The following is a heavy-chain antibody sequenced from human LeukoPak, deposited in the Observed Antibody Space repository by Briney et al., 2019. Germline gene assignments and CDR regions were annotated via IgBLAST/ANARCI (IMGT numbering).Heavy chain of an antibody. V-gene: IGHV4-4*02. CDR3: ARGGYSQYYFDY. D-gene: IGHD3-22*01. CDR2: IYHSGST. Sequence: SSETLSLTCAVSGGSISSSNWWSWVRQPPGKGLEWIGEIYHSGSTNYNPSLKSRVTISADKSKNQFSLKLSSVTAADTAVYYCARGGYSQYYFDYWGQGTLVTVSS. CDR1: GGSISSSNW. J-gene: IGHJ4*02.